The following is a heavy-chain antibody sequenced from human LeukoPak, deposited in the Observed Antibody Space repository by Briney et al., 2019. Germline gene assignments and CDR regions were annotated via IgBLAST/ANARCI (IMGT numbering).Heavy chain of an antibody. CDR1: GFTFSSYA. V-gene: IGHV3-23*01. CDR3: ARDLTGYSAMDY. D-gene: IGHD3-9*01. Sequence: GGSLRLSCAASGFTFSSYAMSWVRQAPGKGLEWVSSISGSGGSTYYADSVKGRFTISRDNSKNTLYLQMNSLRAEDTAVYYCARDLTGYSAMDYWGQGTLVTVSS. J-gene: IGHJ4*02. CDR2: ISGSGGST.